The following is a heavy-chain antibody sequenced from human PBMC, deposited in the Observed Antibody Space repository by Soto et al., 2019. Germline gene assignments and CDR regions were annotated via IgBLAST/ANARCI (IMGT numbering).Heavy chain of an antibody. CDR1: GYTFTSYY. V-gene: IGHV1-46*01. J-gene: IGHJ3*02. CDR3: AREYYYDSSGLRWHPFDI. Sequence: ASVKVSCKASGYTFTSYYMHWVRQAPGQGLEWMGIINPSGGSTSYAQKFQGRVTMTRDTSTSTVYMELSSLRSEDTAVYYSAREYYYDSSGLRWHPFDIWGQGTMVTVSS. CDR2: INPSGGST. D-gene: IGHD3-22*01.